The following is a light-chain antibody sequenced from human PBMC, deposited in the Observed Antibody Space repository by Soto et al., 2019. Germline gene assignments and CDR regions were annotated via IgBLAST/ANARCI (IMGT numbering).Light chain of an antibody. Sequence: EIVLTQSPGTLSLSPGDRATLSCRASQSVSSSYFAWYQQKPGQTHRLLIYGTSTWATGIPDRVSGSGSGTEFTLTISRLEPEDFVVYDCQHYGRSQTFGQGTKVEIE. J-gene: IGKJ1*01. CDR1: QSVSSSY. V-gene: IGKV3-20*01. CDR3: QHYGRSQT. CDR2: GTS.